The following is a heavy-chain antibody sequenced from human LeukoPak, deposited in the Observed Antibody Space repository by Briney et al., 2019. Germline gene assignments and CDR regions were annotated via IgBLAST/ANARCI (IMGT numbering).Heavy chain of an antibody. D-gene: IGHD3-16*01. CDR1: GFTFSIYA. J-gene: IGHJ4*02. CDR3: ARVGGSYDY. CDR2: ISSNGGST. Sequence: GGSLRLSCAASGFTFSIYAMHWVRQAPGKGLEYVSAISSNGGSTYYANSVKGRFTISRDNSKNTLYLQMGSLRAEDMAVYYCARVGGSYDYWGQGTLVTVSS. V-gene: IGHV3-64*01.